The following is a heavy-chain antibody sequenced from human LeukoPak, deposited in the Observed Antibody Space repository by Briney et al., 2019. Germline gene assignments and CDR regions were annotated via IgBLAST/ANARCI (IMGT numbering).Heavy chain of an antibody. J-gene: IGHJ4*02. D-gene: IGHD3-10*01. Sequence: ASVKVSCKASAYTFTDYYMHWVRQAPGQGLEWMGWINPNSGATNYAQKFQGRVTLTRDTSISTAYMELSRLRSDDTAVYYCARAKTYYYGSGSYVIFDYWGQGTLVTVSS. CDR1: AYTFTDYY. CDR2: INPNSGAT. CDR3: ARAKTYYYGSGSYVIFDY. V-gene: IGHV1-2*02.